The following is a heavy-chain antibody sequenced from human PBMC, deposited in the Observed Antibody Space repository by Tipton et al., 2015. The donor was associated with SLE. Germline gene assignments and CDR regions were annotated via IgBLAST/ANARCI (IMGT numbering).Heavy chain of an antibody. CDR1: GGSFSGYY. V-gene: IGHV4-34*01. Sequence: TLSLTCAVYGGSFSGYYWGWIRQPPGKGLEWIGEINHSGSTNYNPSLKSRVTISVDTSKNQFSLKLSSVTAADTAVYYCARILAAAGTGGYWGQGTLVTVSS. CDR3: ARILAAAGTGGY. D-gene: IGHD6-13*01. J-gene: IGHJ4*02. CDR2: INHSGST.